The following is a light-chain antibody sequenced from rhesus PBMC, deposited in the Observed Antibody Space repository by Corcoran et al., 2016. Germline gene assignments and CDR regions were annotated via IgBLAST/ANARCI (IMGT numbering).Light chain of an antibody. J-gene: IGKJ2*01. CDR2: RVS. CDR3: MQALQTPYS. CDR1: QSLLHSDGRTY. V-gene: IGKV2-73*01. Sequence: DIVMTQTPPSLPVTPGEPASISCRSSQSLLHSDGRTYLYWYLQKPGQPPRLLIYRVSNRVSGVPDRFSGSGSGTDCIMKSSRVEAEDVGVYYCMQALQTPYSFGQGTKVEIK.